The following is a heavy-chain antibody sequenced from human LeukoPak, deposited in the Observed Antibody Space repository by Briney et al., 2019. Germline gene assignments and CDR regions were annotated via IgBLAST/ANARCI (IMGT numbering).Heavy chain of an antibody. CDR3: ARDVLVVRGPTNNWFDP. V-gene: IGHV3-48*04. CDR1: GFTFSSYS. Sequence: GGSLRLSCAASGFTFSSYSMIWVRQAPGKGLEWVSYISSSSTTIYYADSVKGRFTISRDNAKSSLYLQMNSLRAEDTAVYYCARDVLVVRGPTNNWFDPWGQGTLVTVSS. D-gene: IGHD3-10*01. CDR2: ISSSSTTI. J-gene: IGHJ5*02.